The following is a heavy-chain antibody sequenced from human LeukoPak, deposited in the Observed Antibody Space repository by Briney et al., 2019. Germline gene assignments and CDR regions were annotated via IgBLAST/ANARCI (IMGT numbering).Heavy chain of an antibody. D-gene: IGHD6-13*01. Sequence: SETLSLTCAVSGYSISSGYYWGWIRQPPGKGLEWIGSIYHSGSTYYNPSLKSRVTMSVDTSKNQFSLKLSSVTAADTAVYYCARDSPGDSSSWSDPYMDVWGKGTTVTVSS. V-gene: IGHV4-38-2*02. CDR1: GYSISSGYY. CDR2: IYHSGST. J-gene: IGHJ6*03. CDR3: ARDSPGDSSSWSDPYMDV.